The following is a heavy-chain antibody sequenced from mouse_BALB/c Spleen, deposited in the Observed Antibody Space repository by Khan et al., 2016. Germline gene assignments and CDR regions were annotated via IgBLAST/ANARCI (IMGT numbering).Heavy chain of an antibody. CDR1: GFTFNTYA. Sequence: EVQLVESGGGLVQPKGSLKLSCAASGFTFNTYAMNWVRQAPGKGLEWVARIRSKSNNYATYYADSVKDRFTISRDDSQSMLYLQMNNLKTEDTAMYYCVRPYSHGGFDYWGLGTTLTVSS. D-gene: IGHD2-10*01. J-gene: IGHJ2*01. CDR3: VRPYSHGGFDY. V-gene: IGHV10-1*02. CDR2: IRSKSNNYAT.